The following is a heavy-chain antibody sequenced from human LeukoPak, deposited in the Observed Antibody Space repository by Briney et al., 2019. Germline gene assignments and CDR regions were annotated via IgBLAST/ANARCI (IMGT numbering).Heavy chain of an antibody. D-gene: IGHD1-20*01. CDR1: GFTFSSYA. Sequence: PGGSLRLSCAASGFTFSSYAMSWVRQAPGKGLEWVSAISGSGGSTYYADSVKGRFTISRDNAKNSLYLQMNSLRAEDTAVYYCAKAGYNWNDDLDAFDIWGQGTMVTVSS. J-gene: IGHJ3*02. V-gene: IGHV3-23*01. CDR3: AKAGYNWNDDLDAFDI. CDR2: ISGSGGST.